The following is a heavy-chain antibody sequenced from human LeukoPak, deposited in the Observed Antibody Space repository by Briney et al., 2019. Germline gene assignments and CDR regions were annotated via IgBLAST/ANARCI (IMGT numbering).Heavy chain of an antibody. V-gene: IGHV4-39*01. D-gene: IGHD2-2*01. CDR3: ARRLGYCSSTSCYSNWFDP. CDR1: GGSISSSSYY. Sequence: SETLSLTYTVSGGSISSSSYYWGWIRKPPGKGLQWIGSIYYSGSTYYNPSLKSRVTISVDTSKNQFSLKLSSVTATDTAVYYCARRLGYCSSTSCYSNWFDPWGQGTLVTVSS. CDR2: IYYSGST. J-gene: IGHJ5*02.